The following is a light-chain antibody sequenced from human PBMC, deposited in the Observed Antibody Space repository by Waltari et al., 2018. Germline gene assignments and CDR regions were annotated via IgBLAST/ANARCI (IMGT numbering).Light chain of an antibody. J-gene: IGKJ1*01. V-gene: IGKV1-5*03. CDR2: KTS. CDR1: QSVSRC. CDR3: QHYSTYSWT. Sequence: IQMTQSPSTLSASVGDRVTMTCRASQSVSRCLAWYQQKPGKAPKLLIYKTSTLESGVPSRCSGSGSGTEFSLTISSLQPDDFATYYCQHYSTYSWTFGQGTKLEIK.